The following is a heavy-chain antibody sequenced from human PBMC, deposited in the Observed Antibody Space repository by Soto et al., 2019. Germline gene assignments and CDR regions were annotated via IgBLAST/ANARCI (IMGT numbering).Heavy chain of an antibody. CDR3: AKGDCSSTSCYTGLAY. Sequence: EVQLVESGGGLVQPGRSLRLSCAASGFTFDDYAMHWVRQAPGKGLEWVSGISWNSGSIGYADSVKGRFTISRDNAKNSLYLQMNSLRAEDTALYYCAKGDCSSTSCYTGLAYWGQGTLVTVSS. CDR2: ISWNSGSI. CDR1: GFTFDDYA. J-gene: IGHJ4*02. V-gene: IGHV3-9*01. D-gene: IGHD2-2*02.